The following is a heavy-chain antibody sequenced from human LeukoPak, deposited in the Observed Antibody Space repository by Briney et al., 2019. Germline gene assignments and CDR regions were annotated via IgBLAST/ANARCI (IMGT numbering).Heavy chain of an antibody. J-gene: IGHJ6*02. V-gene: IGHV4-39*01. CDR1: GXSITTTGYH. CDR3: ARRPRLDV. Sequence: PSETLSLTCSVSGXSITTTGYHWAWIRQPPGKGLQWIGGISYSGNKYYSPSLNSRVTISLDTSKNQFSLRLTSVTAADTAVYYCARRPRLDVWGQGTTVTVSS. CDR2: ISYSGNK.